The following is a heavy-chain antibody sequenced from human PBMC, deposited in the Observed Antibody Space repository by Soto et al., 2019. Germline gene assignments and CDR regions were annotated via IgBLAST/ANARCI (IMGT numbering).Heavy chain of an antibody. Sequence: SETLSLTCAVSGGCIISRNWWSWVREPGGEGLEWIGQIYHSGSTTYTPSLNSRLTISVDKSKNQFSLKLSSVTAADTAVCYCASEKYSYGHGGYYYYGMDVWGQGTTVTVSS. CDR2: IYHSGST. V-gene: IGHV4-4*02. D-gene: IGHD5-18*01. J-gene: IGHJ6*02. CDR3: ASEKYSYGHGGYYYYGMDV. CDR1: GGCIISRNW.